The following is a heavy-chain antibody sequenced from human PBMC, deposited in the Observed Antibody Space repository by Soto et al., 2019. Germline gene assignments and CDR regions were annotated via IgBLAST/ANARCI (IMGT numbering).Heavy chain of an antibody. V-gene: IGHV3-30*18. CDR1: GFTFSSYG. D-gene: IGHD1-26*01. CDR2: ISYDGSNK. CDR3: AKDMDSGSYYYYGMDV. Sequence: PGGSLRLSCAASGFTFSSYGMHWVRQAPGKGLEWVAVISYDGSNKYYADSVKGRFTISRDNSKNTLYLQMNSLRAEDTAVYYCAKDMDSGSYYYYGMDVWGQGTTVTVSS. J-gene: IGHJ6*02.